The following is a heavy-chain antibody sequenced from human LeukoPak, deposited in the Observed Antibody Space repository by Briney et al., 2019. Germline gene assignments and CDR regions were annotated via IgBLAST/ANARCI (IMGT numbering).Heavy chain of an antibody. D-gene: IGHD3-3*01. Sequence: GGSLRLSCAASGFTFSSYAMSWVRQAPGKGLEWVSAISGSGGSTYYADSVKGRFTISRDNSKNTLYLQMNGLRAEDTAVYYCAKGAYDFWSGYYSPPYYYYMDVWGKGTTVTVSS. CDR2: ISGSGGST. V-gene: IGHV3-23*01. J-gene: IGHJ6*03. CDR3: AKGAYDFWSGYYSPPYYYYMDV. CDR1: GFTFSSYA.